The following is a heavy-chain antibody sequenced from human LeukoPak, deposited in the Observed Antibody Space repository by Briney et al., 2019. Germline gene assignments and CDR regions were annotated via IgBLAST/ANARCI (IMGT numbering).Heavy chain of an antibody. J-gene: IGHJ4*02. V-gene: IGHV3-7*01. CDR2: MKQDGSEK. CDR3: ARGRYSYGLIYYFDY. D-gene: IGHD5-18*01. Sequence: GGSLRLSCAASGFTFSSYWMSWVRQAPGKGLEWVANMKQDGSEKYYVDSVKGRFTISRDNAKNSLYLQMNSLRAEDTAVYYCARGRYSYGLIYYFDYWGQGTLVTVSS. CDR1: GFTFSSYW.